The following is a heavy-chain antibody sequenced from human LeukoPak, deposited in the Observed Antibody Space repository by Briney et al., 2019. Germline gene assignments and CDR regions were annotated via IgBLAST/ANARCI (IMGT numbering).Heavy chain of an antibody. V-gene: IGHV1-69*06. Sequence: ASVKVSCKASGGTFSSYAISWVRQAPGQGLEWMGGIIPTFGTANYAQKFQGRVTITADKSTSTAYMELSSLRSEDTAVYYCARDRWVGATSPNAYYYYYMDVWGKGTTVTVSS. CDR1: GGTFSSYA. CDR2: IIPTFGTA. D-gene: IGHD1-26*01. J-gene: IGHJ6*03. CDR3: ARDRWVGATSPNAYYYYYMDV.